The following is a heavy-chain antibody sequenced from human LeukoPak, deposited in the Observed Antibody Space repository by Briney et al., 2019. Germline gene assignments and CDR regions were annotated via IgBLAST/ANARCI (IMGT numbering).Heavy chain of an antibody. CDR2: ISSSGSTI. V-gene: IGHV3-11*01. CDR3: ARAYCGGDCYSLGLYY. CDR1: GFTFSDYY. Sequence: GGSLRLSCAASGFTFSDYYMSWIRQAPGKGLEWVSYISSSGSTIYYADSVKGRFTISRDNAKNSLYLQMNSLRAEDTAVYYCARAYCGGDCYSLGLYYWVQGTLVTVSS. J-gene: IGHJ4*02. D-gene: IGHD2-21*02.